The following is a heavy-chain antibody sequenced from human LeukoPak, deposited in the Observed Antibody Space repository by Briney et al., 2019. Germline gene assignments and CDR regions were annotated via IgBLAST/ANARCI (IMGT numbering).Heavy chain of an antibody. CDR2: ISESGDTS. CDR3: VCGSSRPDY. CDR1: GFSFSDYW. V-gene: IGHV3-23*01. Sequence: GGSLRLSCVASGFSFSDYWMTWVRQAPGKGLEWVSSISESGDTSYYADSVKGRFTISRDNSKNTLYLQMNSLRVEDAAVYYCVCGSSRPDYWGQGTLVTVSS. D-gene: IGHD6-13*01. J-gene: IGHJ4*02.